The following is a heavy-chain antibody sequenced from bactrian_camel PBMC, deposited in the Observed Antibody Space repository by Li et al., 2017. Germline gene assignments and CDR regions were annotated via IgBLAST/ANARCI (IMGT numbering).Heavy chain of an antibody. V-gene: IGHV3S26*01. CDR3: AAAGTWRDCRGSSADFPY. D-gene: IGHD1*01. J-gene: IGHJ6*01. CDR1: GYSDFARLC. Sequence: HVQLVESGGGSVQAGGSVRLSCAVSGYSDFARLCMAWFRQAPGQEREGVSTIDEWRRTTYADSIKGRFTISKDTFKNILYLQMNNLQPQDTGTYYCAAAGTWRDCRGSSADFPYSGQGTQVTVS. CDR2: IDEWRRT.